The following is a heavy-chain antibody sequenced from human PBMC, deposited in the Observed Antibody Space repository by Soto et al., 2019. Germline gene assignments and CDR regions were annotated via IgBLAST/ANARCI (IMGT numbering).Heavy chain of an antibody. CDR3: ARRGRPLSSSSYYYYYGMDV. D-gene: IGHD6-6*01. CDR1: GYSFTSYW. Sequence: GESLKISCKGSGYSFTSYWIGWVRHMPGKGLEWMGIIYPGDSDTRYSPSFQGQVTISADKSISTAYLQWSSLKASDTAMYYCARRGRPLSSSSYYYYYGMDVWGQGTTVTVSS. J-gene: IGHJ6*02. V-gene: IGHV5-51*01. CDR2: IYPGDSDT.